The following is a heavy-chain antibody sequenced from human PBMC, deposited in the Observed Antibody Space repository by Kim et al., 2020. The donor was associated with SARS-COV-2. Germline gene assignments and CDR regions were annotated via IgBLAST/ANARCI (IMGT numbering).Heavy chain of an antibody. CDR1: GFTFSTYA. J-gene: IGHJ4*02. CDR2: IWGDGSVK. V-gene: IGHV3-33*01. CDR3: ARDNAGRGSGSYFHY. Sequence: GGSLRLSCVTSGFTFSTYAMDWVRQVPGKGLEWVAVIWGDGSVKKYADSVRGRFTISRDNSKNTVYLEMNSLRAEDTAVYYCARDNAGRGSGSYFHYWAQEPRVPVS. D-gene: IGHD3-10*01.